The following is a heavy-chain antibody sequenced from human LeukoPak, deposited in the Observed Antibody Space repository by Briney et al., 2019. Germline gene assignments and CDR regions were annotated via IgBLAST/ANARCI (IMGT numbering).Heavy chain of an antibody. CDR2: ISLSGTI. CDR1: GGSFSNYF. J-gene: IGHJ4*02. CDR3: ALSTTTVTTRTLDY. Sequence: PSETLSLTCTVSGGSFSNYFWTWIRQPPGKGLEWIGEISLSGTIKYNPSLKSRVTISADTSKNQFSLKLSTVTAADTAVYYCALSTTTVTTRTLDYWGQGALVIVSS. D-gene: IGHD4-17*01. V-gene: IGHV4-34*01.